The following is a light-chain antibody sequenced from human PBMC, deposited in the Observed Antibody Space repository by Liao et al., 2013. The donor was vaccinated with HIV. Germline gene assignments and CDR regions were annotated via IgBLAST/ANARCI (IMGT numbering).Light chain of an antibody. CDR2: SDR. CDR3: QAWDSSTVV. CDR1: NIGRKS. V-gene: IGLV3-21*01. Sequence: GSVAPGETARITCGGNNIGRKSVHWYQQKPGQAPVLVVYSDRDRPSGIPARFSGSNSGNTATLTISGVEAGDEADYYCQAWDSSTVVFGGGTKLTVL. J-gene: IGLJ2*01.